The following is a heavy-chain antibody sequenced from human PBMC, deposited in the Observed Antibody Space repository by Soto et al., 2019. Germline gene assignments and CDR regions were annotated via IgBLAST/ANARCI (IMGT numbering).Heavy chain of an antibody. CDR1: SVSNAW. Sequence: SVSNAWMNCVRQATGKGLEWVGRIKSKTDGGTPDYAAPVKCRFTISRDDSKNTLSLQMNSLKTEDTAVYYCTTVTIVLLPAAMSVVDIWGQGTMVTVSS. V-gene: IGHV3-15*07. CDR2: IKSKTDGGTP. CDR3: TTVTIVLLPAAMSVVDI. D-gene: IGHD2-2*01. J-gene: IGHJ3*02.